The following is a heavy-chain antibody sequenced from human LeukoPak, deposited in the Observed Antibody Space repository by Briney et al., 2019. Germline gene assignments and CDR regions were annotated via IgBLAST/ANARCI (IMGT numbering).Heavy chain of an antibody. Sequence: PSETLSLTCAVYGGSFRGYYRSWIRQPPGKGLEWIGYIYYSGSTNYNPSLKSRVTISVDTSKNQFSLKLISVSAADTAVYYCARPKRGWIDAFDIWGQGTMVTVSS. V-gene: IGHV4-59*08. CDR3: ARPKRGWIDAFDI. D-gene: IGHD6-19*01. J-gene: IGHJ3*02. CDR2: IYYSGST. CDR1: GGSFRGYY.